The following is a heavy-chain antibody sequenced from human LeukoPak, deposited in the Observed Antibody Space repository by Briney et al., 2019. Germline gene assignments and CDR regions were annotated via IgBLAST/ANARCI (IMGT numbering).Heavy chain of an antibody. CDR1: GFTVSNNY. D-gene: IGHD3-10*01. CDR2: IVGSGGST. J-gene: IGHJ3*01. V-gene: IGHV3-23*01. CDR3: AKSWDAFDF. Sequence: GGSLRLSCAASGFTVSNNYMSWVRQAPGKGLEWVSGIVGSGGSTYYADAVKGRFTISRDNSKNTLYLQMNTLRAEDTAVYYCAKSWDAFDFWGQGTMVTVSS.